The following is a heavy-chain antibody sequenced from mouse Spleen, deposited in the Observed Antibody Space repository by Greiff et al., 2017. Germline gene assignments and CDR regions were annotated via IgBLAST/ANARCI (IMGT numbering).Heavy chain of an antibody. J-gene: IGHJ3*01. D-gene: IGHD1-1*02. CDR1: GFTFSDAW. Sequence: EVKLEESGGGLVQPGGSMKLSCAAFGFTFSDAWMDWVRQSPEKGLEWVAEIRNKANNHATYYAESVKGRFTISRDDSKSSVYLQMNSLRAEDTGIYYCTVYYGAYWGQGTLVTVSA. CDR2: IRNKANNHAT. CDR3: TVYYGAY. V-gene: IGHV6-6*01.